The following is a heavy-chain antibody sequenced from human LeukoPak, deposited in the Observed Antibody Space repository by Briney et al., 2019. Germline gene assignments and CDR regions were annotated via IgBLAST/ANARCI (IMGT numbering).Heavy chain of an antibody. CDR3: ARAVGPFDY. Sequence: GGSLRLSCAASGFTFSNYSLTWVRQAPGKGLEWVSGISGNGGSTSYADSVKGRFTISRDNSKNTVYLQMNTLRDEDTAVYYCARAVGPFDYWGQGTLVTVSS. CDR2: ISGNGGST. V-gene: IGHV3-23*01. J-gene: IGHJ4*02. D-gene: IGHD3-16*01. CDR1: GFTFSNYS.